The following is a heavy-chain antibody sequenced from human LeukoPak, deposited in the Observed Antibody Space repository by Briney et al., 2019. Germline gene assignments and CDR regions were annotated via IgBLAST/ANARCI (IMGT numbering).Heavy chain of an antibody. J-gene: IGHJ4*02. CDR3: ATWAYDILTGSRPGGLDY. V-gene: IGHV4-34*01. D-gene: IGHD3-9*01. CDR1: GGSFSGYC. Sequence: SETLSLTCAVYGGSFSGYCWSWIRQPPGKGLEWIGEINHSGSTNYNPSLKSRVTISVDTSKNQFSLKLSSVTAADTAVYYSATWAYDILTGSRPGGLDYWGQGTLVTVSS. CDR2: INHSGST.